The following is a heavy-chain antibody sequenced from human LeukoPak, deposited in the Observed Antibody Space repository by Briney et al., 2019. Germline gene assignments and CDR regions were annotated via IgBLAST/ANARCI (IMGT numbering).Heavy chain of an antibody. J-gene: IGHJ4*02. CDR3: AKDRKYYDYVWGTYLYYFDY. D-gene: IGHD3-16*01. CDR2: IRYDGSNK. V-gene: IGHV3-30*02. Sequence: PGGSLRLSCAASGFTFSSYGMHWVRQAPGKGLEWVAFIRYDGSNKYYADSVKGRFTISRDNSKNTLYVQMNSLRAEDTAVYYCAKDRKYYDYVWGTYLYYFDYWGQGTLVTVSS. CDR1: GFTFSSYG.